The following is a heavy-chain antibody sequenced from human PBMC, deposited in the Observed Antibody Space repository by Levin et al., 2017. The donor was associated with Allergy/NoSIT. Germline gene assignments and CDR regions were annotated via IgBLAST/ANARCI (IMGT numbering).Heavy chain of an antibody. Sequence: SETLSLTCAVSGGSISSSNWWSWVRQPPGKGLEWIGEIYHSGSTNYNPSLKSRVTISVDKSKNQFSLKLSSVTAADTAVYYCARGPGYSSSWALDYWGQGTLVTVSS. CDR2: IYHSGST. CDR1: GGSISSSNW. D-gene: IGHD6-13*01. CDR3: ARGPGYSSSWALDY. J-gene: IGHJ4*02. V-gene: IGHV4-4*02.